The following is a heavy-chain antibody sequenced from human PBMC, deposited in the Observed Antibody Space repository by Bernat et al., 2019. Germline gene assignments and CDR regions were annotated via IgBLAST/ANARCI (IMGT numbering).Heavy chain of an antibody. J-gene: IGHJ4*02. CDR1: GYTFTSYA. CDR3: ARVWACLSGVCPYRGLFDY. V-gene: IGHV1-3*05. Sequence: QVQLVQSGAEEKKPGASVKVSCKASGYTFTSYAMHWVRQAPGQRLEWMGWINAGNGNTKYSQKFQGRVTITRDTSASTAYMELSSLRSEDTAVYYCARVWACLSGVCPYRGLFDYWGQGTLVTVSS. D-gene: IGHD2-8*02. CDR2: INAGNGNT.